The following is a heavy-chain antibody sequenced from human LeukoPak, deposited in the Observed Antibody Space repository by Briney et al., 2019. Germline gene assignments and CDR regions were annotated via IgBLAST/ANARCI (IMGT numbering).Heavy chain of an antibody. CDR2: FDPEDGET. V-gene: IGHV1-24*01. CDR1: GYTLTELS. D-gene: IGHD3-3*01. J-gene: IGHJ3*02. Sequence: GASVKVSCKVSGYTLTELSMYWVRQAPGKGLEWMGGFDPEDGETIYAQKFQGRVTMTEDTSTDTAYMELSSLRSEDTAVYYCATDSFALGVGWVPFDIWGQGTMVTVSS. CDR3: ATDSFALGVGWVPFDI.